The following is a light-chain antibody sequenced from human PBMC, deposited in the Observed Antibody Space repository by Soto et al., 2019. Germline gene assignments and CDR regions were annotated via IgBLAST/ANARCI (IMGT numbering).Light chain of an antibody. CDR3: QQYGTSPPTWT. CDR1: QSVSSSY. CDR2: GAS. J-gene: IGKJ1*01. V-gene: IGKV3-20*01. Sequence: EIVLTQSPGILSLSPGERATLSCRASQSVSSSYLAWYQQKPGQAPRLLIYGASSRATGIPDRFSGSGSGTGFPLTISRLEPEDFAVYYCQQYGTSPPTWTFGQGTKVEIK.